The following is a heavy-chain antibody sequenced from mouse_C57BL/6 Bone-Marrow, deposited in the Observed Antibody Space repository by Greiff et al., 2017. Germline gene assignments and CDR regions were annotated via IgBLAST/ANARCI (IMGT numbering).Heavy chain of an antibody. Sequence: VNLVESGAELVRPGTSVKVSCKASGYAFTNYLIEWVKQRPGQGLEWIGVINPGSGGTNYNEKFKGKATLTADKSSSTAYMQLSSLTSEDSAVYVGAGSQFTTVVAPYYFDYWGQGTTLTVSS. CDR1: GYAFTNYL. D-gene: IGHD1-1*01. J-gene: IGHJ2*01. CDR3: AGSQFTTVVAPYYFDY. CDR2: INPGSGGT. V-gene: IGHV1-54*01.